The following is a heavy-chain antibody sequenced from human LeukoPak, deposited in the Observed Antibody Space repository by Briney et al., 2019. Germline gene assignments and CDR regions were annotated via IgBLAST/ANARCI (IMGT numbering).Heavy chain of an antibody. V-gene: IGHV3-21*01. CDR1: GFSFSSFS. Sequence: GGSLRLSCAASGFSFSSFSMNWVRQAPGKGLEWVSSISASGSVYYAASVRGRFTISRDNAGNSLFLHLNSLATDDTAVYFCARDLPGSSWYALDSWGQGTLATVSS. CDR2: ISASGSV. CDR3: ARDLPGSSWYALDS. J-gene: IGHJ5*01. D-gene: IGHD6-13*01.